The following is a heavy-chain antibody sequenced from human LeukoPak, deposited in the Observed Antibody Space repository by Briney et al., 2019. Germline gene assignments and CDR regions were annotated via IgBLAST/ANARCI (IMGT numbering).Heavy chain of an antibody. CDR3: AKHQSNYDFWSGYSL. D-gene: IGHD3-3*01. CDR2: IRYDGSDK. Sequence: GGSLRLSCAASGFTFNTYGMHWVRQAPGKGLEWVAFIRYDGSDKYYADPVKGRFTISRDNSRNTLYLQMNSLRSEDTAVFYCAKHQSNYDFWSGYSLWGQGTLVTVSS. V-gene: IGHV3-30*02. CDR1: GFTFNTYG. J-gene: IGHJ4*02.